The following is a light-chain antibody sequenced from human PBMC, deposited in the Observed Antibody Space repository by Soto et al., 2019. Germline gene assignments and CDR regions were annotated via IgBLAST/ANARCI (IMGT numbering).Light chain of an antibody. J-gene: IGKJ3*01. CDR2: DAS. V-gene: IGKV3-15*01. Sequence: EIVMTQSPATLSVSPGEGATLSCRASQNVNNKLAWYQQKPGQPPSLLIYDASTRDTGIPARFSRSGSRTEFTLTINSRQSEVFAVYYFLQDNNWPPFTFGPGTKVDIK. CDR1: QNVNNK. CDR3: LQDNNWPPFT.